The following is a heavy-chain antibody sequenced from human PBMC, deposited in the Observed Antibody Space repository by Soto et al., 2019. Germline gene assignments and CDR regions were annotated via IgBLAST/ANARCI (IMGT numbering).Heavy chain of an antibody. D-gene: IGHD5-18*01. J-gene: IGHJ6*02. CDR3: ARDRPPDTPMVGNYYYGMDV. V-gene: IGHV1-46*01. Sequence: QVQLVQSGAEVKKPGASVKVSCKASGYTFTSYYMNWVRQAHGQGLEWMGIINPSGGGTTYAQKFQGRVTMTTDTSTSTVYMELSSLRSEDTAVYYCARDRPPDTPMVGNYYYGMDVWGQGTTVTVSS. CDR2: INPSGGGT. CDR1: GYTFTSYY.